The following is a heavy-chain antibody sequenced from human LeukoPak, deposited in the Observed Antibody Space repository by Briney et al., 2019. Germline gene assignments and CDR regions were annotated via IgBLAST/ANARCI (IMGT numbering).Heavy chain of an antibody. J-gene: IGHJ4*02. CDR1: GGNFNTYA. CDR2: IIPIFGTG. CDR3: ATTGQGSHLDY. V-gene: IGHV1-69*05. D-gene: IGHD1-26*01. Sequence: SVKVSCKASGGNFNTYAISWVRQAPGQGLEWMGGIIPIFGTGNYAQKFQGRVTMTRDMSTSTVYMELSSLRSEDTAVYYCATTGQGSHLDYWGQGTLVTVSS.